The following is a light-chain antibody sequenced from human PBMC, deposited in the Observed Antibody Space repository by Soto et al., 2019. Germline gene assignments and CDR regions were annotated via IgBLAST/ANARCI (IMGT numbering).Light chain of an antibody. CDR1: RSLSSDY. J-gene: IGKJ1*01. V-gene: IGKV3-20*01. Sequence: IVLMQSPDTLSLSPGERATLSCRASRSLSSDYLAWYQQKPGQAPRLLMYGASTRADDIPARFTGSGSGTDFTLTISRLEPEDFAVYYCQQYGSSPWTFGQGTKVDIK. CDR3: QQYGSSPWT. CDR2: GAS.